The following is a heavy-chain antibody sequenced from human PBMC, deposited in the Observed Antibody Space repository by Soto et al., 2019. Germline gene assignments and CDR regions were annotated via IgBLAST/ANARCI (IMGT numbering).Heavy chain of an antibody. V-gene: IGHV4-59*08. CDR1: GGSISSYY. CDR2: IYYSGST. CDR3: ARAVRFRGYYYYMDV. Sequence: SETLSLTCTVSGGSISSYYWSWIRQPPGKGLEWIGYIYYSGSTNYNPSLKSRVTISVDTSKNQFSLKLSSVTAADTAVYYCARAVRFRGYYYYMDVWGKGTTVTVSS. J-gene: IGHJ6*03. D-gene: IGHD3-3*01.